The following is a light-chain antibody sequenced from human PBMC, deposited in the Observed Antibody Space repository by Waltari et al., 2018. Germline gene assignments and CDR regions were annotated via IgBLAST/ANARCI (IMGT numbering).Light chain of an antibody. J-gene: IGKJ1*01. V-gene: IGKV1-17*01. CDR1: QDIGND. Sequence: DIQMTQSPSSLSSSVGDRVTITCRASQDIGNDLGWYQHKPGKAPQRLISSASTLPSGVPSRFSGSRSGTEFTLTITSLQPEDFATYYCLQYNSYPQTFGQGTKVEFK. CDR3: LQYNSYPQT. CDR2: SAS.